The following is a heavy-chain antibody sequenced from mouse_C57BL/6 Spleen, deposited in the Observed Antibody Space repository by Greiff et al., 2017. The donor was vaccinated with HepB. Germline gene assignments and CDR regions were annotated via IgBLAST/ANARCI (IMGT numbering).Heavy chain of an antibody. D-gene: IGHD3-2*02. CDR2: IDPENGET. CDR3: PGDQGFAY. V-gene: IGHV14-4*01. J-gene: IGHJ3*01. Sequence: EVQLQQSGAELVRPGASVKLSCTASGFNIKDDYMHWVKQRPEQGLEWIGWIDPENGETEYASKCQGKATITADTASNTAYLQLSSLTSEDTAVYYCPGDQGFAYWDPGTLVTVSA. CDR1: GFNIKDDY.